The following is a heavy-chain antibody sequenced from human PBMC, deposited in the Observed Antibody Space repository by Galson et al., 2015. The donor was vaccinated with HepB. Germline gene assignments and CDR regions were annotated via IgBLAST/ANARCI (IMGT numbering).Heavy chain of an antibody. CDR3: VRGGEKGYCSGGRCYENDY. J-gene: IGHJ4*02. D-gene: IGHD2-15*01. Sequence: SLRLSCAASGFNFSNYAMHWVRQAPGKGLEWVAVISSDGSNKYYADSVKGRFTISRDNPMNTLFLQMDSLRAEDTAVYFCVRGGEKGYCSGGRCYENDYWGQGTLVTVSS. V-gene: IGHV3-30-3*01. CDR1: GFNFSNYA. CDR2: ISSDGSNK.